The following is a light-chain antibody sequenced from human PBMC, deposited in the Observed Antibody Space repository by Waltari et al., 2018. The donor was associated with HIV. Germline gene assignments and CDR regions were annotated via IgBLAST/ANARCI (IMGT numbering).Light chain of an antibody. V-gene: IGLV1-47*01. CDR1: SSNIGSQN. J-gene: IGLJ1*01. CDR2: RNN. CDR3: AAWDDSLSGYV. Sequence: QSVLTQPPSASGTPGQRVTISCSGRSSNIGSQNVYWYQQLPGTAPKLLIYRNNRRPSGGPDRFSGSKSGTSASLSISGLRSEDEADYYCAAWDDSLSGYVFGTGTKVTVL.